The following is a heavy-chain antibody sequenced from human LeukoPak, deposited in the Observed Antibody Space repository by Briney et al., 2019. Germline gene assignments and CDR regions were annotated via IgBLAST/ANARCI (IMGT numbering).Heavy chain of an antibody. CDR3: AKDGSRNDYYYGMDV. Sequence: GRSLRLSCAASGFTFSLYGIHWVRQAPGKGLEWVAVISYDGSNKYYADSVKGRFTISRDNAKNSLYLQMNSLRAEDTAVYYCAKDGSRNDYYYGMDVWGQGTTVTVSS. CDR1: GFTFSLYG. CDR2: ISYDGSNK. J-gene: IGHJ6*02. D-gene: IGHD1-26*01. V-gene: IGHV3-30*18.